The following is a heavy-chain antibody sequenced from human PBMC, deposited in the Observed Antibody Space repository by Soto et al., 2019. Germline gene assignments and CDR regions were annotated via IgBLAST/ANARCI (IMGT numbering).Heavy chain of an antibody. J-gene: IGHJ3*02. CDR1: GFTFSSYG. D-gene: IGHD3-10*01. Sequence: GGSLRLSCAASGFTFSSYGMHWVRQAPGKGLEWVSYIRSSGSDRNSAVYVKGVYLGGRRNIKNKLYLQMNSLRAEASAVQYYGKGRGGGGDALDIWGQGTTFPV. CDR3: GKGRGGGGDALDI. CDR2: IRSSGSDR. V-gene: IGHV3-21*05.